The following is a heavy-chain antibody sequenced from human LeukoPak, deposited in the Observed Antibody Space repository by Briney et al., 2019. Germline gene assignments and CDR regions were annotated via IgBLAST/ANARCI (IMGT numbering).Heavy chain of an antibody. D-gene: IGHD3-22*01. CDR1: GGTFSSYA. J-gene: IGHJ6*03. Sequence: ASVKVSCKASGGTFSSYAISWVRQAPGQGLEWMGGIIPIFGTANYAQKFQGRVTITTDESKSTAYMELSSLRSEDTAVYYCARVGAVITPYYYYYYYMDVWGKGTTVTVSS. CDR3: ARVGAVITPYYYYYYYMDV. V-gene: IGHV1-69*05. CDR2: IIPIFGTA.